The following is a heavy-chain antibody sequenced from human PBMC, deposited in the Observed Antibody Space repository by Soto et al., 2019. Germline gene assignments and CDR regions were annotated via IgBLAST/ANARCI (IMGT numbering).Heavy chain of an antibody. J-gene: IGHJ4*02. CDR1: GGSISSGGYY. D-gene: IGHD3-22*01. Sequence: SETLSLTCTVSGGSISSGGYYWSWIRQHPGKGLEWIGYIYYSGSTYYNPSLKSRVTISVDTSKNQFSLKLSSVTAADTAVYYCARXRARRKYYDSSGSYFDYWGQGTLVTVSS. CDR2: IYYSGST. V-gene: IGHV4-31*03. CDR3: ARXRARRKYYDSSGSYFDY.